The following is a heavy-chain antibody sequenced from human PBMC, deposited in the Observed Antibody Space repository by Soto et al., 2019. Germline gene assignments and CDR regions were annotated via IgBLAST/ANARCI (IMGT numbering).Heavy chain of an antibody. CDR1: GYSFNTYW. CDR2: IYPGDSDT. CDR3: ARHVSVVVATQSAFDV. V-gene: IGHV5-51*01. Sequence: GESLKISCKGSGYSFNTYWIGWVRQMSGKGLEWMGIIYPGDSDTRYSPSFQGQVTISADKSINTAYLQWSSLKASDTAMYYCARHVSVVVATQSAFDVWGQGTMVTVSS. J-gene: IGHJ3*01. D-gene: IGHD2-15*01.